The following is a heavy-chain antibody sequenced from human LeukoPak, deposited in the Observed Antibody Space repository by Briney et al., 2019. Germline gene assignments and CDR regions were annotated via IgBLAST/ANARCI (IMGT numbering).Heavy chain of an antibody. CDR1: GGSFSDYY. CDR3: ARLSSGLDA. D-gene: IGHD3-22*01. V-gene: IGHV4-34*01. CDR2: INHSGRT. Sequence: SETLSLTCTVYGGSFSDYYWTWIRQPPGKWLEWIGEINHSGRTNYNASLRSRVTISIDTSMKQFSLKLRSVTAADSAVSYCARLSSGLDAWGQGPLVTVSS. J-gene: IGHJ5*02.